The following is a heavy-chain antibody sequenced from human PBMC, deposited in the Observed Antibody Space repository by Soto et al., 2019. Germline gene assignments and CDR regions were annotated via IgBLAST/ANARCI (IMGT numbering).Heavy chain of an antibody. CDR2: IYYSGST. V-gene: IGHV4-39*01. J-gene: IGHJ4*02. CDR3: ARLSRYYDFWSGYFPYYFDY. CDR1: GGSISSSSYY. D-gene: IGHD3-3*01. Sequence: QLQLQESGPGMVKPSETLSLTCTVSGGSISSSSYYWGWIRKPPGKGLEWIGSIYYSGSTYYNPSLKSRVTISVDTSKNQFSLKLSSVTAADTAVYYCARLSRYYDFWSGYFPYYFDYWGQGTLVTVSS.